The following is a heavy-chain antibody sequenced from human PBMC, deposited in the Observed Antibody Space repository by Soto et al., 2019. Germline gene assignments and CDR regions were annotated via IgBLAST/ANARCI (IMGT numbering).Heavy chain of an antibody. J-gene: IGHJ4*02. CDR3: ARAASDYDFWSGPYFDY. V-gene: IGHV4-31*03. CDR1: GGSISSGGYY. CDR2: IYYSGST. D-gene: IGHD3-3*01. Sequence: SDTLSLTCTVSGGSISSGGYYWSWIRQHPGKGLEWIGYIYYSGSTYYNPSLKSRVTISVDTSKNQFSLKLSSVTAADTAVYYCARAASDYDFWSGPYFDYWGQGTLVTVPS.